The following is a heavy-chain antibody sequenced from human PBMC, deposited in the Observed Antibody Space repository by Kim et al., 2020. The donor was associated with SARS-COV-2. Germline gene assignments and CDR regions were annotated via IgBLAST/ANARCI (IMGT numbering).Heavy chain of an antibody. D-gene: IGHD3-22*01. J-gene: IGHJ4*02. CDR3: ARGRYDYYDSTAEGDY. Sequence: ASVKVSCKASGYTFTSYGISWVRQAPGQGLEWMGWISAYNGNTNYAQKLQGRVTMTTDTSTSTAYMELRSLRSDDTAVYYCARGRYDYYDSTAEGDYWGQGTLVTVSS. CDR2: ISAYNGNT. CDR1: GYTFTSYG. V-gene: IGHV1-18*01.